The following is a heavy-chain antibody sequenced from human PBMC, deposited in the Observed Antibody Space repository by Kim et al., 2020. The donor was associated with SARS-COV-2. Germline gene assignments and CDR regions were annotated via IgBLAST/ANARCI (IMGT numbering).Heavy chain of an antibody. CDR1: GFTFSDYY. CDR2: ISSSSSYT. V-gene: IGHV3-11*06. CDR3: ARFSGIRYYDILTGQNWFDP. J-gene: IGHJ5*02. Sequence: GWSLRLSCAASGFTFSDYYMSWIRQAPGKGLEWVSYISSSSSYTNYADSVKGRFTISRDNAKNSLYLQMNSLRAEDTAVYYCARFSGIRYYDILTGQNWFDPWGQGTLVTVSS. D-gene: IGHD3-9*01.